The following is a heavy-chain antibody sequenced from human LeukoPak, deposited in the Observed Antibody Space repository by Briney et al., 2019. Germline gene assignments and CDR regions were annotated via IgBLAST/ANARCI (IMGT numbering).Heavy chain of an antibody. CDR3: ARVTLSEIVVFDI. CDR1: GYTFTSYG. V-gene: IGHV1-18*01. J-gene: IGHJ3*02. Sequence: ASVKVSCKASGYTFTSYGISWVRQAPGQGLEWMGWISSYNGNTNYAQKLQGRVTMTTETSTSTAYMELRSLRSDDTAVYYCARVTLSEIVVFDIWGQGTMVTVSS. CDR2: ISSYNGNT. D-gene: IGHD2-15*01.